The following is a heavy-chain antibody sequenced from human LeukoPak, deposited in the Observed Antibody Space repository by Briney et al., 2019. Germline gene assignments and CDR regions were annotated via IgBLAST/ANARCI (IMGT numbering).Heavy chain of an antibody. CDR1: GGSISSSNW. J-gene: IGHJ4*02. CDR2: IYHSGST. V-gene: IGHV4-4*02. D-gene: IGHD5-24*01. CDR3: AGHSPRIYNDY. Sequence: SETLSLTCAVSGGSISSSNWWSWVRQPPGKGLEWIGEIYHSGSTNYNPSLKSRVTISVDTSKNQFSLKLSSVTAADTAVYYCAGHSPRIYNDYWGQGTLVTVSS.